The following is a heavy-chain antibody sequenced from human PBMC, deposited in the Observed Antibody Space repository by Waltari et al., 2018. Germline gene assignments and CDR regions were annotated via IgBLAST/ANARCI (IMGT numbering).Heavy chain of an antibody. CDR1: GYTFTKYY. J-gene: IGHJ4*02. Sequence: QVKLVQSGAEVKKPGASVRVSCKASGYTFTKYYLHWVRQAPGQGREWWGRIDPISGDANYTQPFQGRGIMTRDTAINTAYLEVTGLTSDDTAIFYCATANILGIGTFDYWGQGTLVSVSS. D-gene: IGHD1-1*01. CDR3: ATANILGIGTFDY. V-gene: IGHV1-2*06. CDR2: IDPISGDA.